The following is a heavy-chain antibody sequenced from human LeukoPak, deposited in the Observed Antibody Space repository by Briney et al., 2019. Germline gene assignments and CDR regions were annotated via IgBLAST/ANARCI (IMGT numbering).Heavy chain of an antibody. J-gene: IGHJ5*02. Sequence: SETLSLTCTVSGGSISSHYWSWIRQPPGKGLEWIGYIYYSGSTNYNPSLKCRVTISVDTSKNQFSLKLSSVTAADTAVYYCAGLSKGYCSSTSCYLWGQGTLVTVSS. D-gene: IGHD2-2*01. CDR1: GGSISSHY. V-gene: IGHV4-59*11. CDR3: AGLSKGYCSSTSCYL. CDR2: IYYSGST.